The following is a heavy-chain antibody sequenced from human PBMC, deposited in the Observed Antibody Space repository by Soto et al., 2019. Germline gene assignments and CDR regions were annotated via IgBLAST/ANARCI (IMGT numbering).Heavy chain of an antibody. CDR1: GYTFTNHY. J-gene: IGHJ6*02. Sequence: ASVKVSCKASGYTFTNHYMQWVRQAPGQGLEWMGIINPSGGSTSYAERFQGRVTMTRDTSTSTFYMDLSSLTSDDTAVYYCARESFPTYYYYGMDVWGQGTTVTVSS. V-gene: IGHV1-46*01. CDR3: ARESFPTYYYYGMDV. CDR2: INPSGGST.